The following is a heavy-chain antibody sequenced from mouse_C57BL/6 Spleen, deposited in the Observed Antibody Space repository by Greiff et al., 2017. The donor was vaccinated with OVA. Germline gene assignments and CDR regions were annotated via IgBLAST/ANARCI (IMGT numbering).Heavy chain of an antibody. V-gene: IGHV5-17*01. CDR2: ISSGSSTI. D-gene: IGHD3-3*01. CDR1: GFTFSDYG. CDR3: ARQGADV. J-gene: IGHJ1*03. Sequence: EVQLVESGGGLVKPGGSLKLSCAASGFTFSDYGMHWVRQAPEKGLEWVAYISSGSSTIYYADTVKGRFTISRDKAKNTLVLHMTSLRAEDTAMYYCARQGADVWGKGTTVTVSS.